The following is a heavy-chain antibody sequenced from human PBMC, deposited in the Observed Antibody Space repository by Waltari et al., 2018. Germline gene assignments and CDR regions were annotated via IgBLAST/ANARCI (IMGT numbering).Heavy chain of an antibody. CDR2: IWYDGIGK. Sequence: QVQVVESGGGVVQPGKSRRLSCGVSGLTFSNFGMHWVRQAPGKGLEWVAIIWYDGIGKYYAESVKGRFTISRDNSKNSLYLEMNSLRAEDTAVYYCATTSGTNWHLNYWGQGTLVTVSS. V-gene: IGHV3-33*01. J-gene: IGHJ4*02. D-gene: IGHD1-1*01. CDR3: ATTSGTNWHLNY. CDR1: GLTFSNFG.